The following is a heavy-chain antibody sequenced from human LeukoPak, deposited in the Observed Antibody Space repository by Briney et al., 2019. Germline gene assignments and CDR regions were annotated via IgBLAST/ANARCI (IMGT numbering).Heavy chain of an antibody. Sequence: SETLSLTCTVSGGSISSSSYYWGWIRQPPGKGLEWIGEINHSGSTNYNPSLKSRVTISVDTSKNQFSLKLSSVTAADTAVYYCARGLLLEWSYNFDPWGQGTLVTVSS. J-gene: IGHJ5*02. CDR3: ARGLLLEWSYNFDP. CDR2: INHSGST. V-gene: IGHV4-39*07. D-gene: IGHD3-3*01. CDR1: GGSISSSSYY.